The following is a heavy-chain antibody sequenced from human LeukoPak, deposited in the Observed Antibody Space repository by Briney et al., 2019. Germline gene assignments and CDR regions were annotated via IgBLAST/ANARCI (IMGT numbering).Heavy chain of an antibody. Sequence: PGGSPRLTCAASGFTLSSYAMSWVRQAPGKGLEWVSAISGSGGSTYYADSVKGRFTISRDNSKNTLYLQMNSLRAEDTAVYYCAKDIYDRRPRYFDYWGQGTRVTVSS. J-gene: IGHJ4*02. V-gene: IGHV3-23*01. CDR3: AKDIYDRRPRYFDY. CDR2: ISGSGGST. CDR1: GFTLSSYA. D-gene: IGHD3-22*01.